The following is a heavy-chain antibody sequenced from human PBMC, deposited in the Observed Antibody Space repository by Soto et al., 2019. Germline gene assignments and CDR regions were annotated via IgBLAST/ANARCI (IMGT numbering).Heavy chain of an antibody. D-gene: IGHD3-16*01. CDR1: LDSISNSY. CDR2: IYSSGNA. Sequence: SETLSLTCSVSLDSISNSYWTWIRQPTGKGLEWIGHIYSSGNANDNPSLNSRVTMSLDTSKNQFSLSLKSVTAADTAIYYCAKGRCFYSYNYFDPSGQGTQVTVSS. CDR3: AKGRCFYSYNYFDP. V-gene: IGHV4-4*07. J-gene: IGHJ5*02.